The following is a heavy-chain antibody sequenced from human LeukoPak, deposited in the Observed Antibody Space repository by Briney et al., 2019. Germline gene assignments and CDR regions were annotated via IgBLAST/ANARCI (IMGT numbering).Heavy chain of an antibody. D-gene: IGHD5-24*01. CDR1: GYTFTSYD. V-gene: IGHV1-8*01. J-gene: IGHJ4*02. CDR2: MNPNSGNT. CDR3: ARASTRRDGYNLLY. Sequence: ASVKVSCKASGYTFTSYDINWVRQATGQGLEWMGWMNPNSGNTGYAQKFQGRVTMTRNTSTSTAYMELSSLRSEDTAVYYCARASTRRDGYNLLYWGQGTLVTVSS.